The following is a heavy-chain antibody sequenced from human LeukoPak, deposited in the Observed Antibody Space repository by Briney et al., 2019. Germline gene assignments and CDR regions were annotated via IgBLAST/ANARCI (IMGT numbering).Heavy chain of an antibody. J-gene: IGHJ6*02. CDR2: IWYDGSNK. V-gene: IGHV3-33*01. CDR3: ARHHRPSYYYYGMDV. Sequence: GGSLRLSCAASGFTFSSYGMHWVRQAPGKGLEWVAVIWYDGSNKYYADSVKGRFTISRDNSKNTLYLQMNSLRAEDTAVYYCARHHRPSYYYYGMDVWGQGTTVTVSS. CDR1: GFTFSSYG.